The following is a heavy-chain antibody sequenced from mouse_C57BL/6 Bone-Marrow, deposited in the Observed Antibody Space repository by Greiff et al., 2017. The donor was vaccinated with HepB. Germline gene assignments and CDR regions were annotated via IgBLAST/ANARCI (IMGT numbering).Heavy chain of an antibody. CDR2: IDPSDSYT. J-gene: IGHJ4*01. D-gene: IGHD1-1*01. Sequence: VQLQQPGAELVMPGASVKLSCKASGYTFTSYWMHWVKQRPGQGLEWIGEIDPSDSYTNYNQKFKGKSTLTVDKSSSTAYMQLSSLTSEDSAVYYGARGGTTVPIYYAMDYWGQGTSVTVSS. CDR1: GYTFTSYW. V-gene: IGHV1-69*01. CDR3: ARGGTTVPIYYAMDY.